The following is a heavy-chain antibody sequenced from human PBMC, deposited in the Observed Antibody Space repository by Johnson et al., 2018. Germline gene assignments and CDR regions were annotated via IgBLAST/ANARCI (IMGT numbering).Heavy chain of an antibody. CDR2: MYAGGST. J-gene: IGHJ1*01. D-gene: IGHD3-22*01. CDR1: GFTVSTKY. V-gene: IGHV3-53*01. CDR3: VGDYYDSSGYYYTYFEH. Sequence: VQLVQSGGGLIQPGGSLRLSCAASGFTVSTKYMSWVRQAPGKGLEWVSTMYAGGSTHYADSVKGRFTISRDNSKNTLFLQMNSLRAEDTAVYYCVGDYYDSSGYYYTYFEHWGQGTLVTVAS.